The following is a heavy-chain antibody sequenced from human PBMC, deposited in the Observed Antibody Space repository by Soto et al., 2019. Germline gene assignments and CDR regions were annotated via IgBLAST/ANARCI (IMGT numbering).Heavy chain of an antibody. V-gene: IGHV3-21*01. CDR2: ISSSSSYI. Sequence: GGSLRLSCAASGFTFSSYSMNWVRQAPGKGLEWVSSISSSSSYIYYADSVKGRFTISRDNAKNSLYLQMNSLRAEDTAVYYCARAAVAGTQLDYWGQGTLVTVSS. CDR3: ARAAVAGTQLDY. CDR1: GFTFSSYS. J-gene: IGHJ4*02. D-gene: IGHD6-19*01.